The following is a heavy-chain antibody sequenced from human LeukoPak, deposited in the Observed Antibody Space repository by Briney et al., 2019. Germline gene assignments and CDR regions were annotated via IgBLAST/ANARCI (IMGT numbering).Heavy chain of an antibody. D-gene: IGHD6-13*01. CDR3: AREEPQQLVNY. V-gene: IGHV4-39*07. Sequence: PSETLSLTCTVSGGSISSSSYYWGWIRQPPGKGLEWIGSIYYSGSTYYNPSLKSRVTISVDTSKNQFSLKLSSVTAAGTAVYYCAREEPQQLVNYWGQGTLVTVSS. J-gene: IGHJ4*02. CDR1: GGSISSSSYY. CDR2: IYYSGST.